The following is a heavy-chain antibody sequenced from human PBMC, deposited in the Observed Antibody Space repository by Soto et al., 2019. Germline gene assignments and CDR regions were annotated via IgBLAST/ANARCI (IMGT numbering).Heavy chain of an antibody. D-gene: IGHD6-13*01. Sequence: SLRLSCTASGFTFGDYAMSWVRQAPGKGLEWVGFIRSKAYGGTTEYAASVKGRFTISRDDSKSIAYLQMNSLKTEDTAVYYCTRDRGIAAAGPMGGYYYYGMDVWGQGTTVTVSS. V-gene: IGHV3-49*04. CDR2: IRSKAYGGTT. CDR3: TRDRGIAAAGPMGGYYYYGMDV. CDR1: GFTFGDYA. J-gene: IGHJ6*02.